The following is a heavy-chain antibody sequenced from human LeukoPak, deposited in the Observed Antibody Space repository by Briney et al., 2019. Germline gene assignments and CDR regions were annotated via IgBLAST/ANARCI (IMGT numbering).Heavy chain of an antibody. D-gene: IGHD3-22*01. CDR1: GGSISSYY. Sequence: SGTLSLTCTVAGGSISSYYWSWIRQPAGKGLEWIGRIYTSGSTNYNPSLKSRVTMSVDTSKNQFSLKLSSVTAADTAVYYCARDTPYYHSSGYQTLFDYRGQGTLVTVSS. CDR2: IYTSGST. V-gene: IGHV4-4*07. CDR3: ARDTPYYHSSGYQTLFDY. J-gene: IGHJ4*02.